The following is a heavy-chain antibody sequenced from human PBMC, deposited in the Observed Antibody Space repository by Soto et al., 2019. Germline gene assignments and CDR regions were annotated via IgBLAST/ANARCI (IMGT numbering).Heavy chain of an antibody. V-gene: IGHV4-59*01. CDR3: ARRYGGNFDY. J-gene: IGHJ4*02. CDR2: IYYSGST. Sequence: SETLSLTCSVSGGSSSSYYCSWIRQPPGKGLEWIGYIYYSGSTNYNPSLKSRVTISVDTSKNQFSLKLSSVTAADTAVYYCARRYGGNFDYWGQGPLVTVSS. CDR1: GGSSSSYY. D-gene: IGHD3-16*01.